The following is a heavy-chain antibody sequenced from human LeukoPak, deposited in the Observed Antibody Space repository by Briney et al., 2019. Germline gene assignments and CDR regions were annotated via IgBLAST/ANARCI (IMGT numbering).Heavy chain of an antibody. V-gene: IGHV4-39*07. CDR3: ARDPSSWLEWLLPYNWFDP. Sequence: PSETLSLTCTVSGGSISSSSYYWGWIRQPPGKGLEWIGSIYYSGSTYYNPSLKSRVTISVDTSKNQFSLKLSSVTAADTAVYYCARDPSSWLEWLLPYNWFDPWGQGTLVTVSS. CDR1: GGSISSSSYY. D-gene: IGHD3-3*01. CDR2: IYYSGST. J-gene: IGHJ5*02.